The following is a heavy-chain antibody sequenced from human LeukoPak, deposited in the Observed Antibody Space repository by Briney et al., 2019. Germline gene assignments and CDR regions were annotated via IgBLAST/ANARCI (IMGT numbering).Heavy chain of an antibody. CDR3: ATVDRYHFFMDV. J-gene: IGHJ6*03. CDR2: IMPLFNTP. V-gene: IGHV1-69*05. Sequence: GASVKVSCKASGYTFTGYYMHWVRQAPGQGLEWMGGIMPLFNTPNYAQKFQGRVTITTDESTHTSYMELRGLRSEDTAVYYCATVDRYHFFMDVWGKGTTVTVSS. CDR1: GYTFTGYY. D-gene: IGHD3-9*01.